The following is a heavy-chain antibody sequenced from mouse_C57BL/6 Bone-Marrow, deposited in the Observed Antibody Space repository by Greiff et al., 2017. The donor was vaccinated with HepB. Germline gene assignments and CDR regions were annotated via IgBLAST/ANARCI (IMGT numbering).Heavy chain of an antibody. D-gene: IGHD2-3*01. Sequence: EVQLQQSGPVLVKPGASVKMSCKASGYTFTDYYMNWVKQSHGKSLEWIGVINPYNGGTSYNQKFKGKATLTVDKSSSTAYMELNSLTSEDSAVYYCASCYDGYHGGFAYWGQGTLVTVSA. J-gene: IGHJ3*01. CDR3: ASCYDGYHGGFAY. CDR2: INPYNGGT. V-gene: IGHV1-19*01. CDR1: GYTFTDYY.